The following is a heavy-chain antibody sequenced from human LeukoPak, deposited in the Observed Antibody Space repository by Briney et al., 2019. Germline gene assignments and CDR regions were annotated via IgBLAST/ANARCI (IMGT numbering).Heavy chain of an antibody. Sequence: SVKVSCKASGDTFSSSSISWVRQAPGQGLEWMGGIIPIFGTANYARKFQGRVTITADESTRTAYMKLSSLRSEDTAVYYCARPPGYQLPKEMFLYYWGQGTLVTVSS. J-gene: IGHJ4*02. V-gene: IGHV1-69*13. CDR1: GDTFSSSS. CDR2: IIPIFGTA. D-gene: IGHD2-2*01. CDR3: ARPPGYQLPKEMFLYY.